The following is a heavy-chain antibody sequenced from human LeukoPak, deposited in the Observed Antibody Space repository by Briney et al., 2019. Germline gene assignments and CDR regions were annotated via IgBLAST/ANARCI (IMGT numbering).Heavy chain of an antibody. V-gene: IGHV1-2*02. D-gene: IGHD3-22*01. Sequence: ASVKVSCKASGYTFTGYYMHWVRQAPGQGLEWMGWINPNSGGTNYAQKFQGRVTMTRDTSISTAYMELSRLRSDDTAVYYCAAGTYYYDSSGYYYPYYYYMDVWGKGTTVTVSS. CDR3: AAGTYYYDSSGYYYPYYYYMDV. CDR2: INPNSGGT. CDR1: GYTFTGYY. J-gene: IGHJ6*03.